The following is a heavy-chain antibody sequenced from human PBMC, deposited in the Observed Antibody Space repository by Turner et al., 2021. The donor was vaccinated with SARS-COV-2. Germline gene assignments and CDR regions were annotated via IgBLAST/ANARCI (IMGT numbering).Heavy chain of an antibody. CDR1: GGSISSSSYY. V-gene: IGHV4-39*01. D-gene: IGHD6-13*01. CDR3: ARHWEGAAAAYLARFDP. J-gene: IGHJ5*02. Sequence: QLQLQESGPGLVKPSETLSLTCTVSGGSISSSSYYWGWIRQPPGKGLEWIGSIYYSGSTHYNPSLKSRVTIFVDTAKNPFSLKLSSVTAAETAVNYCARHWEGAAAAYLARFDPWGQGTLVTVSS. CDR2: IYYSGST.